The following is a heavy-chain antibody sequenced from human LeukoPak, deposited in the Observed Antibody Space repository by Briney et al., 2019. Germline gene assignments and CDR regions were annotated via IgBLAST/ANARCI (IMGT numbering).Heavy chain of an antibody. J-gene: IGHJ4*02. CDR1: GSTFSSYG. Sequence: GGSLRLSCAASGSTFSSYGMRWVRQAPGKGLEWVAVISYDGSNKYYADSVKGRFTISRDNSKNTLYLQMNSLRAEDTAVYYCAKDRGAYWGQGTLVTVSS. CDR2: ISYDGSNK. V-gene: IGHV3-30*18. CDR3: AKDRGAY.